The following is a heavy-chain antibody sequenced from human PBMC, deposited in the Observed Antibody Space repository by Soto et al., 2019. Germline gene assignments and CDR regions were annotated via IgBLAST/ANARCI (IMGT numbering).Heavy chain of an antibody. V-gene: IGHV4-59*08. CDR3: AGLGYCSSTSCYLPRGAYYYYYGMDV. D-gene: IGHD2-2*01. CDR2: MYNTGST. Sequence: SETLSLTCTVSGGSISGYYWSWIRQPPGKGLEWIGYMYNTGSTVYNPSFKSRVTISVDTSKNQFSLKLSSVTAADTAVYYCAGLGYCSSTSCYLPRGAYYYYYGMDVWGQGTTVTVSS. J-gene: IGHJ6*02. CDR1: GGSISGYY.